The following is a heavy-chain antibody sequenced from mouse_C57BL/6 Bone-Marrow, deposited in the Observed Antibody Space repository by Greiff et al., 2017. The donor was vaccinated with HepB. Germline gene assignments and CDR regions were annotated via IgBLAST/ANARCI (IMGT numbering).Heavy chain of an antibody. CDR2: ISGGGGNT. V-gene: IGHV5-9*01. D-gene: IGHD2-3*01. Sequence: EVKLVESGGGLVKPGGSLKLSCAASGFTFSSYTMSWVRQTPEKRLEWVATISGGGGNTYYPDSVKGRFTISRDIAKNTLYLQMSSLRSEDTALYYCARDGYYPYYFDYWGQGTTLTVSS. J-gene: IGHJ2*01. CDR3: ARDGYYPYYFDY. CDR1: GFTFSSYT.